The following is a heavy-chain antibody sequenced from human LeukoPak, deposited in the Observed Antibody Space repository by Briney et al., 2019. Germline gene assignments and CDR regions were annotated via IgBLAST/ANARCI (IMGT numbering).Heavy chain of an antibody. V-gene: IGHV3-30-3*01. Sequence: PGGSLRLSCAASGFTFSSYVMHWVRQAPGKGLEWVAVISDDSINKYYADSVKGRFTISRDNSKSALFLQLNSLRAEDTAVYYCARDILTKQAYSGYDNWGQGTLVTVSS. J-gene: IGHJ4*02. CDR1: GFTFSSYV. CDR2: ISDDSINK. D-gene: IGHD5-12*01. CDR3: ARDILTKQAYSGYDN.